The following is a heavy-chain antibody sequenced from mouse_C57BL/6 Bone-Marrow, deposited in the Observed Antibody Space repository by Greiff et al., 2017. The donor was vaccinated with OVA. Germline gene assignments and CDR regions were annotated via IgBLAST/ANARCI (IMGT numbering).Heavy chain of an antibody. J-gene: IGHJ4*01. D-gene: IGHD1-1*01. CDR3: ARIPIYYYGSSLYAMDY. CDR2: IWWDDDK. V-gene: IGHV8-8*01. CDR1: GFSLSTFGMG. Sequence: ESGPGILQPSQTLSLTCSFSGFSLSTFGMGVGWIRQPSGKGLEWLAHIWWDDDKYYNPALKSRLTISKDTSKNQVFLKIANVDTADTATYYCARIPIYYYGSSLYAMDYWGQGTSVTVSS.